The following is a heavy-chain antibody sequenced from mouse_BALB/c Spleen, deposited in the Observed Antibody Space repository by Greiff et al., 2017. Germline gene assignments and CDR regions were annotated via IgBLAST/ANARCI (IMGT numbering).Heavy chain of an antibody. CDR2: IYPGSGNT. J-gene: IGHJ3*01. CDR1: GYTFTDYY. CDR3: ARTGYGSSYGFAY. D-gene: IGHD1-1*01. Sequence: QVQLKESGAELARPGASVKLSCKASGYTFTDYYINWVKQRTGQGLEWIGEIYPGSGNTYYNEKFKGKATLTADKSSSTAYMQLSSLTSEDSAVYFCARTGYGSSYGFAYWGQGTLVTVSA. V-gene: IGHV1-77*01.